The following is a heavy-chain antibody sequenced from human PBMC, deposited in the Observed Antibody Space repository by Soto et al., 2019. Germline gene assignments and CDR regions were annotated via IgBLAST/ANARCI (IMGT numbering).Heavy chain of an antibody. J-gene: IGHJ4*02. CDR3: ARTSTVVSVDD. D-gene: IGHD2-15*01. CDR1: GGSLTSSTSY. Sequence: QVQLQESGPGLVKASQTLSLTCTVSGGSLTSSTSYWSWIRQHPGKGLEWIGYIFHTGNTFYNPSLKSRLNISLDTSRNQYSLSLRSVTAADTAVYYCARTSTVVSVDDWGQGTLVTVSS. CDR2: IFHTGNT. V-gene: IGHV4-31*03.